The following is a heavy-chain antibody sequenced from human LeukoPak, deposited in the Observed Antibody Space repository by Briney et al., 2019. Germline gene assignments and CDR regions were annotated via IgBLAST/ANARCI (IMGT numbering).Heavy chain of an antibody. J-gene: IGHJ4*02. CDR2: IYPGDSDT. D-gene: IGHD5-24*01. Sequence: PGESLKISCKGSGYSFTSYWIGWVRQMPGKGLEWMGIIYPGDSDTRYSPSFQGQVTISADKSISTAYLQWSSLKASDTAMYYCARQRRRWLREDTFFDYWGQGTLVTVSS. V-gene: IGHV5-51*01. CDR1: GYSFTSYW. CDR3: ARQRRRWLREDTFFDY.